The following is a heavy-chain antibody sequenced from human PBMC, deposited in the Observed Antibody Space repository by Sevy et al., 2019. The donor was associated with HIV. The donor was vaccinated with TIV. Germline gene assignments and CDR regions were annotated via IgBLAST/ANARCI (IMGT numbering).Heavy chain of an antibody. J-gene: IGHJ5*02. D-gene: IGHD6-13*01. V-gene: IGHV1-69*13. CDR3: ARLGAAGLAGWFDP. Sequence: ASVKVSCKASGGTFSRSAISCMRQAPGQGLEWMGGIIPIFGTTNYARNFQGRLTITADESTSAAYMELSSLTSEDSAVYYCARLGAAGLAGWFDPWGQGTLVTVSS. CDR1: GGTFSRSA. CDR2: IIPIFGTT.